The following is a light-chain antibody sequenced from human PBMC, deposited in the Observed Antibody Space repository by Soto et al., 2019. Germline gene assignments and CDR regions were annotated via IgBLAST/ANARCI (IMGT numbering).Light chain of an antibody. V-gene: IGKV1-39*01. CDR3: QQRYSTPRT. CDR1: QSISTY. CDR2: AAS. Sequence: DIQMTQSPSSLSASVRDRVTINCRASQSISTYLNWYQQKPGKAPKLLIYAASSFQSGVPSRFSGTGSGTDFTLTISSLQPEDFATYYCQQRYSTPRTFGQGTRLEIK. J-gene: IGKJ5*01.